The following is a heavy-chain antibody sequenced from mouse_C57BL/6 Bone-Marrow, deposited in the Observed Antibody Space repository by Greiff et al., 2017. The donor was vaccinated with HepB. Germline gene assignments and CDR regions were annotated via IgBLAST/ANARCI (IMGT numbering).Heavy chain of an antibody. CDR1: GYSFTGYY. J-gene: IGHJ2*01. CDR2: INPSTGGT. D-gene: IGHD1-1*01. Sequence: EVHLVESGPELVKPGASVKISCKASGYSFTGYYMNWVKQSPEKSLEWIGEINPSTGGTTYNQKFKAKATLTVDKSSSTAYMQLKSLTSEDSAVYYCARSGPYYGSRYFDYWGQGTTLTVSS. CDR3: ARSGPYYGSRYFDY. V-gene: IGHV1-42*01.